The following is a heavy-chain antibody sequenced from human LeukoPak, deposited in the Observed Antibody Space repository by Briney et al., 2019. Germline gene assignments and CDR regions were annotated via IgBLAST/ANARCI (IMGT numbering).Heavy chain of an antibody. V-gene: IGHV3-23*01. Sequence: GGSLRLSCVGSGFTFRSQAMSWVRQAPEKGLEFVSGIYENGGTTYYADSVKGRFSISRDNSKNTLYLQMDSLRGEDTAVYYCAKDFRIGYSAHFDYWGQGAQVTVSS. CDR3: AKDFRIGYSAHFDY. D-gene: IGHD2-21*01. CDR1: GFTFRSQA. CDR2: IYENGGTT. J-gene: IGHJ4*02.